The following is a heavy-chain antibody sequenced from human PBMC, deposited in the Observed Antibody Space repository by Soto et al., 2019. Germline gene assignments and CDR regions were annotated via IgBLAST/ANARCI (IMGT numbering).Heavy chain of an antibody. D-gene: IGHD3-3*01. V-gene: IGHV4-31*03. CDR2: IYYSGST. Sequence: QVQLQESGPGLVKPSQTLSLTCTVSGGSISSGGYYWSWIRQHPGKGLEWIGYIYYSGSTYYNPSLKGRVTISVDTSKTQFSLKLSSVTAADTAVYYCARVRVGVVNYYGMDVWGQGTTVTVSS. CDR3: ARVRVGVVNYYGMDV. J-gene: IGHJ6*02. CDR1: GGSISSGGYY.